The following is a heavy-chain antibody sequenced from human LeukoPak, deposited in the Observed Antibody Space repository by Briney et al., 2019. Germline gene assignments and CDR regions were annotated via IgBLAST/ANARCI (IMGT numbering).Heavy chain of an antibody. CDR2: ISDDGRSK. V-gene: IGHV3-30*18. Sequence: GGSLRLSCAASGFSFISYGMHWVRQAPGKGLEWVGVISDDGRSKDYADSVKGRFTISRDNSKDTLYLQMNSLRAEDTAVYYCAKRPSDYGDYVSYFDYGGRGTLVTVSS. J-gene: IGHJ4*02. CDR1: GFSFISYG. D-gene: IGHD4-17*01. CDR3: AKRPSDYGDYVSYFDY.